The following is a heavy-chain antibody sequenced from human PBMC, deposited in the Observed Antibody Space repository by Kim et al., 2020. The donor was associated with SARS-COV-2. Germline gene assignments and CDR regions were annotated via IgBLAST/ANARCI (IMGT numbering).Heavy chain of an antibody. D-gene: IGHD5-12*01. CDR3: ARPQGWLTDYYSYGMDI. CDR1: GFPFGSYW. CDR2: IKNDGSEK. V-gene: IGHV3-7*03. Sequence: GGSLRLSCAASGFPFGSYWMNWVRQAPGKGLEWVANIKNDGSEKYYVDSVKGRFTISRDNAKNSLYLQMNSLRAEDMAVYYCARPQGWLTDYYSYGMDIWCKATKDTLSS. J-gene: IGHJ6*04.